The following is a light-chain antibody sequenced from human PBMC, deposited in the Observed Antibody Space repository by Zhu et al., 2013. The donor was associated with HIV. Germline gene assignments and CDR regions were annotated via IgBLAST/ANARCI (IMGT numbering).Light chain of an antibody. CDR3: QQRGNWPLT. Sequence: EIVLTQSPATLSLSPGERATLSCRASQSLSYYLAWYQQKPGQAPRLLIYDASKRATGIPARFSGGGSGTDFTLTISSLEPEDFAVYYCQQRGNWPLTFGGGTKVEIK. J-gene: IGKJ4*01. V-gene: IGKV3-11*01. CDR1: QSLSYY. CDR2: DAS.